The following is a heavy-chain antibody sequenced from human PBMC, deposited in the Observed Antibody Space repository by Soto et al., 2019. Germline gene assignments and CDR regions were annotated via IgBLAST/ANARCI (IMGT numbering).Heavy chain of an antibody. V-gene: IGHV4-31*03. D-gene: IGHD6-19*01. J-gene: IGHJ5*02. CDR2: IYYSGST. CDR3: ARCQGLIRVSSGWYKGWFDP. CDR1: GGSISSGGYD. Sequence: TLSLTCTVSGGSISSGGYDWSWIRQHPGKGLEWIGYIYYSGSTYYNPSLKSRVTISVDTSKNQFSLKLSSVTAADTAVYYCARCQGLIRVSSGWYKGWFDPWGQGTLVTVSS.